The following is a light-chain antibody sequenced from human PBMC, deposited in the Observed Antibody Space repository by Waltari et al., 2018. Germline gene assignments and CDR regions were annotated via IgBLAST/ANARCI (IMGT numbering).Light chain of an antibody. CDR2: LTS. CDR1: QSIGTW. Sequence: DIQMTKSPSSVSASIGHRVTITCRASQSIGTWLAWYQQKPGRAPKLLIHLTSTLQSGVPSRFSGSGSGTEFTLTISSLQSEDFATYYCRRANSFPFTFGPGTKVEIK. J-gene: IGKJ3*01. V-gene: IGKV1-12*01. CDR3: RRANSFPFT.